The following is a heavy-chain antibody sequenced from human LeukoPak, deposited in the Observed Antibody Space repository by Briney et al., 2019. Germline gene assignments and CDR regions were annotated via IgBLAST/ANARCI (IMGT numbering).Heavy chain of an antibody. Sequence: GGSLILSCAASGFTFSTYAMIWVRQAPGKGLEWVSTITDSGGGTYYADSVKGRFTISRDNSKNTLYLQMTSLRAEDTALYYCVKYNYVRSGPGRYFDSWGQGTLVTVSS. CDR2: ITDSGGGT. CDR1: GFTFSTYA. D-gene: IGHD3-22*01. J-gene: IGHJ4*03. CDR3: VKYNYVRSGPGRYFDS. V-gene: IGHV3-23*01.